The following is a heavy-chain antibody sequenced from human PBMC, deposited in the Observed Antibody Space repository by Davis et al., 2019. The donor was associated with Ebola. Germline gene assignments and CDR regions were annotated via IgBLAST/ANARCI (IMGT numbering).Heavy chain of an antibody. CDR3: ARQHTSGHMMLFDY. Sequence: SETLSLTCTVSGGSITSYYWSWIRQPPGKGLEWIGYIYYSGSTNYNPSLKGRVSIPADTSKNQFYLKLSSMTAADTAVYYCARQHTSGHMMLFDYWGQGTLVTVSS. D-gene: IGHD6-19*01. J-gene: IGHJ4*02. V-gene: IGHV4-59*08. CDR2: IYYSGST. CDR1: GGSITSYY.